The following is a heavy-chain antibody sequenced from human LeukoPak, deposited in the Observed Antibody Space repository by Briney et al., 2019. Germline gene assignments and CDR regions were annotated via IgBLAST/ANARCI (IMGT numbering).Heavy chain of an antibody. Sequence: PGGSLRLSCAASGFTFSSYSMNWVRQAPGKGLEWVSSISSSSSYIYYADSVKGRFTISRDNAKNSLYLQMNSLRAEDTAVYYCAKGELLWFGELLDFDYWGQGTLVTVSS. V-gene: IGHV3-21*04. CDR3: AKGELLWFGELLDFDY. CDR2: ISSSSSYI. CDR1: GFTFSSYS. J-gene: IGHJ4*02. D-gene: IGHD3-10*01.